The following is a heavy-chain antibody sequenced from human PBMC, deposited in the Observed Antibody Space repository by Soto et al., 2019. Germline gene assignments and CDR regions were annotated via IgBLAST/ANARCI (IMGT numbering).Heavy chain of an antibody. CDR3: ATNFFDYGGNSVVFQH. J-gene: IGHJ1*01. Sequence: QVQLVQSRAEVKKPGASVKVSCKASGYTFTSYGISWVRQAPGQGLEWMGWISAYNGNTNYAQKLQGRVTMTTDTSTSTAYVELRSLRSDDTAVYYCATNFFDYGGNSVVFQHWGQGTLVTVSS. D-gene: IGHD4-17*01. V-gene: IGHV1-18*01. CDR1: GYTFTSYG. CDR2: ISAYNGNT.